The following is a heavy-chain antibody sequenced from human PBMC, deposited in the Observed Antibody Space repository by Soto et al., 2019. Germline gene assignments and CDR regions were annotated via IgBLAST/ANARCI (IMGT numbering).Heavy chain of an antibody. Sequence: PSETLSLTCAVYGGSFNGFYWSYIRQPPGKGLEWIGEITHSGRTNYNPSLKSRVTMSVDTSKNQFSVKLTSVTAADTAVYYCARGRQVVAAAMLRRAGDFSMHVSSPGTTLTVYS. J-gene: IGHJ6*02. V-gene: IGHV4-34*01. CDR3: ARGRQVVAAAMLRRAGDFSMHV. CDR1: GGSFNGFY. D-gene: IGHD2-2*01. CDR2: ITHSGRT.